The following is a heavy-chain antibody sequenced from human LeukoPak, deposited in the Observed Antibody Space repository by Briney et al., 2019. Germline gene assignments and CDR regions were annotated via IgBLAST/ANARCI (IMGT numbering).Heavy chain of an antibody. CDR1: GFTFSSYG. J-gene: IGHJ4*02. Sequence: GGSLRLSCAASGFTFSSYGMTWVRQAPGKGLEWVSYISSSSSTIYYADSVKGRFTISRDNSKNTLYLQMNSLRAEDTAVYYCAKDYWSAAAGTSPVYWGQGTLVTVSS. CDR3: AKDYWSAAAGTSPVY. CDR2: ISSSSSTI. D-gene: IGHD6-13*01. V-gene: IGHV3-48*01.